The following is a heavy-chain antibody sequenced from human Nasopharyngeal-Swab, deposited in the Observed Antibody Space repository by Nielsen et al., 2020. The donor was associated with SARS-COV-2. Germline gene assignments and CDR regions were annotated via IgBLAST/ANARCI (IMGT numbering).Heavy chain of an antibody. D-gene: IGHD2-2*01. CDR1: GGSISSSSYY. CDR2: INHSGST. CDR3: ARHFSVVVVPPAMLDWFDP. V-gene: IGHV4-39*01. J-gene: IGHJ5*02. Sequence: SETLSLTCTVSGGSISSSSYYWTWIRQPPGKGLEWIGEINHSGSTNYNPSLKSRVTISVDTSKNQFSLKLTSVTAADTAMYYCARHFSVVVVPPAMLDWFDPWGQGTLVTVSS.